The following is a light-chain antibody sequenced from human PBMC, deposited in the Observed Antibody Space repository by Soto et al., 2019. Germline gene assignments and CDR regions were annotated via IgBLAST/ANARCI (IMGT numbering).Light chain of an antibody. CDR1: KLGDKY. CDR3: QAWDSSTAV. V-gene: IGLV3-1*01. Sequence: SCELTQSPSGSVSPGQTASITCSGDKLGDKYACWYQQKPGQSPVLAIYQDSKRPSGIPERFSGSNSGNTATLTISGTQAMDEADYYCQAWDSSTAVFGGGTKLTVL. J-gene: IGLJ2*01. CDR2: QDS.